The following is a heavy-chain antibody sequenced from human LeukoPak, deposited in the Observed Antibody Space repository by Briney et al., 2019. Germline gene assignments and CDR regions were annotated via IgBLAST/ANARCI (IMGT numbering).Heavy chain of an antibody. D-gene: IGHD2-2*01. CDR2: IKQDGSEK. Sequence: GGSLRLSCAASGFTFSSYWMSWVRQAPGKGLEWVANIKQDGSEKYYVDSVKGRFTISRDNAKNSLYLQMNSLRAEDTAVYYCASFGNHWVVPASDAFDIWGQGTMVTVSS. CDR3: ASFGNHWVVPASDAFDI. CDR1: GFTFSSYW. V-gene: IGHV3-7*01. J-gene: IGHJ3*02.